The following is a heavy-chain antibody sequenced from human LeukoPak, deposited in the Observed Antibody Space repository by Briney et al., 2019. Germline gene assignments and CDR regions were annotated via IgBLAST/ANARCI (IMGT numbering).Heavy chain of an antibody. CDR2: INHSGST. D-gene: IGHD3-22*01. CDR1: DDSITMYY. CDR3: ARGHVGSGYYYSAFDI. V-gene: IGHV4-34*01. J-gene: IGHJ3*02. Sequence: SETLSLTCSVSDDSITMYYWSWIRQPPGKGLEWIGEINHSGSTNYNPSLKSRVTISVDTSKNQFSLKLSSVTAADTAVYYCARGHVGSGYYYSAFDIWGQGTMVTVSS.